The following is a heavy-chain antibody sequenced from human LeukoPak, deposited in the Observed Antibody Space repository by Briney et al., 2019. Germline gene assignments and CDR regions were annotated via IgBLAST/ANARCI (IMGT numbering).Heavy chain of an antibody. Sequence: SETLSLTCTVSGGSISSYYWSWIRQPPGKGLEWIGYIYYSGSTNYKPSLKSRVTISVDTSKNQFSLKLSSVTAADTAVYYCARVSSPWRVAAFDIWGQGTMVTVSS. CDR1: GGSISSYY. CDR3: ARVSSPWRVAAFDI. V-gene: IGHV4-59*12. D-gene: IGHD2-15*01. CDR2: IYYSGST. J-gene: IGHJ3*02.